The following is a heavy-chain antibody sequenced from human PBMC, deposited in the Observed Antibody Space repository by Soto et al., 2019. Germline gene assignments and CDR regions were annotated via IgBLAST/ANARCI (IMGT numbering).Heavy chain of an antibody. V-gene: IGHV4-59*01. CDR3: ARDVDYSGTHWFDP. CDR2: VYNNGST. CDR1: GCSISSFY. J-gene: IGHJ5*02. Sequence: PSETLSLTCTFSGCSISSFYWSWIRQPPGKGLEWIGYVYNNGSTKYNPSLKSRVTISVDTSKNHFSLNLNSVTAADTAVYFCARDVDYSGTHWFDPWGQGTLVTVSS. D-gene: IGHD3-10*01.